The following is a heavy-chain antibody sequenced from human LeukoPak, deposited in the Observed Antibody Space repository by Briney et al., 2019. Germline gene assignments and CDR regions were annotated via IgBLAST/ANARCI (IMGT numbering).Heavy chain of an antibody. CDR1: GFTFSSYS. CDR3: ARVNWNDPNFDY. Sequence: GGSPRLSCAASGFTFSSYSMNWVRQAPGKGLEWVSSISSSSSYIYYADSVKGRFTISRDNAKNSLYLQMNSLRAEDTAVYYCARVNWNDPNFDYWGQGTLVTVSS. D-gene: IGHD1-20*01. J-gene: IGHJ4*02. CDR2: ISSSSSYI. V-gene: IGHV3-21*01.